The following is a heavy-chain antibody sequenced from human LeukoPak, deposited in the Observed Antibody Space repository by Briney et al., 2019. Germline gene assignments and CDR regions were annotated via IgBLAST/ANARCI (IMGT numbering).Heavy chain of an antibody. CDR3: ARDHYYDTNGYYSFFDH. J-gene: IGHJ4*02. D-gene: IGHD3-22*01. V-gene: IGHV4-59*01. CDR1: GGSIGSYY. Sequence: SETLSLTCTVSGGSIGSYYWSWIRQPPGKGLEWIGYISYSGNTNYNPSLKSRVTVSVDTSKNQLSLKLSSVTAADTAVYYCARDHYYDTNGYYSFFDHWGQGTLVTVSS. CDR2: ISYSGNT.